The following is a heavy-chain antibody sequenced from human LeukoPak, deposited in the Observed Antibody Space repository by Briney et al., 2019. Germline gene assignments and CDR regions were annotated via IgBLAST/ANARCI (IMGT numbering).Heavy chain of an antibody. CDR2: ISGSGGST. J-gene: IGHJ4*02. D-gene: IGHD3-10*01. CDR1: GFTFSSYA. CDR3: AKARGSGSYRGFDY. Sequence: TGGSLRLSCAASGFTFSSYAMSWVRQAPGKGLEWVSAISGSGGSTDYADSVKGRFTISRDNSKNTLYLQMNSLRAEDTAVYYCAKARGSGSYRGFDYWGQGTLVTVSS. V-gene: IGHV3-23*01.